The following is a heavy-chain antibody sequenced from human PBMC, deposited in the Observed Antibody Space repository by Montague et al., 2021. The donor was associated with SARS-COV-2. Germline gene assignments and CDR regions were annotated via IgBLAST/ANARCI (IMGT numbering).Heavy chain of an antibody. J-gene: IGHJ4*02. CDR1: GVSVTDYY. CDR3: ARHYSATLPAVY. Sequence: SETLSLTCTVSGVSVTDYYWSWIRQPPGKGLEWLGDVLYNKGTNFNPSLKSRVAISVDTSKNQFSLKVNSVTAADTAVYYCARHYSATLPAVYWGQGTLVTVSS. D-gene: IGHD2-15*01. V-gene: IGHV4-59*08. CDR2: VLYNKGT.